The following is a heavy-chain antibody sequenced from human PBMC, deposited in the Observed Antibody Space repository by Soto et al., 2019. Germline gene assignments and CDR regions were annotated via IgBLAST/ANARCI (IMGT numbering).Heavy chain of an antibody. J-gene: IGHJ6*02. CDR2: MDPNSGST. V-gene: IGHV1-8*01. CDR1: GYTFTTYD. CDR3: ARDRLMATAGTARHYFGLDV. D-gene: IGHD5-18*01. Sequence: GASVKVSCKASGYTFTTYDINWVRQAPGQGLEWLGWMDPNSGSTGYAQNFQGRITMTRNISRNTAHMELSSLQSEDTAVYYCARDRLMATAGTARHYFGLDVWGQGTTVTVSS.